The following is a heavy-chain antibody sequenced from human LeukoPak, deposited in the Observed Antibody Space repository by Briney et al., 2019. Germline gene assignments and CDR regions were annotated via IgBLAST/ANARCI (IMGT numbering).Heavy chain of an antibody. V-gene: IGHV1-18*01. D-gene: IGHD3-10*01. CDR1: GYTFTSYG. J-gene: IGHJ2*01. CDR2: ISAYNGNT. CDR3: ARITMVRGVIFDRYFDL. Sequence: ASVKVSCKASGYTFTSYGISWVRQAPGQGLEWMGWISAYNGNTNYAQKLQGRVTMTTDTSTSIAHMELRSLRSDDTAVYYCARITMVRGVIFDRYFDLWGRGTLVTVSS.